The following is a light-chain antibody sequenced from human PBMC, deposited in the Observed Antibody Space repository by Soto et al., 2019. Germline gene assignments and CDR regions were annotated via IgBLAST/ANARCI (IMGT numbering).Light chain of an antibody. CDR2: LSA. Sequence: DIVMTQSPDSLAVSLGERATINCKSSQSVLYSTNNKNYLAWYQQKPGQPPKLLIYLSATRESGVPDRFSGSGSETDFTITISSLQSEDVAVYYCQQYYITPLTIGGGTKVEIK. CDR3: QQYYITPLT. V-gene: IGKV4-1*01. J-gene: IGKJ4*01. CDR1: QSVLYSTNNKNY.